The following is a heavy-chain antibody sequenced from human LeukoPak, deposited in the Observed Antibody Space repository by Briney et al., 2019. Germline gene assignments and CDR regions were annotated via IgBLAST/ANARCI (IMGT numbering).Heavy chain of an antibody. Sequence: ASVKVSCKASGYTFTSYDINWVRQATGQGLEWMGWMNPNSGNTGYAQKFQGRVTMTRNTSISTAYMELSSLRSEDTAVYYCARAQYFQYCSGGSCYSDWFDPWGQGTLVTVSS. J-gene: IGHJ5*02. CDR2: MNPNSGNT. CDR1: GYTFTSYD. CDR3: ARAQYFQYCSGGSCYSDWFDP. D-gene: IGHD2-15*01. V-gene: IGHV1-8*01.